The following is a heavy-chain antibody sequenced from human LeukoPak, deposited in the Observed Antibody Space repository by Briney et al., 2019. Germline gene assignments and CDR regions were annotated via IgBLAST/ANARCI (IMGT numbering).Heavy chain of an antibody. V-gene: IGHV3-48*03. J-gene: IGHJ6*02. D-gene: IGHD2-2*01. Sequence: GGSLRLSCAASGFTFSNYAMNWVRQAPGKGLEWVSFISNNGDTITYVDSVKGRFTISRDNAKNSLYLQMNSLRAEDTAVYYCARWYCSSTNCQSYYYGMDVWGQGTTATVSS. CDR2: ISNNGDTI. CDR1: GFTFSNYA. CDR3: ARWYCSSTNCQSYYYGMDV.